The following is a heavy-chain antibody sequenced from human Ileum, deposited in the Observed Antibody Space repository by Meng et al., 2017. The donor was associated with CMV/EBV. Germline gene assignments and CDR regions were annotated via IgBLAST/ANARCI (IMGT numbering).Heavy chain of an antibody. Sequence: LSLTCAASGFIFNTYGMHWVRQAPGKGLEWVTYIRYDGSEKYYADSVRGRFIVSRDNSKNVLYLEMNSLTTEDTAQYYCAYYSSSGYYFDYWGQGTPVTVSS. D-gene: IGHD6-19*01. J-gene: IGHJ4*02. CDR3: AYYSSSGYYFDY. CDR1: GFIFNTYG. CDR2: IRYDGSEK. V-gene: IGHV3-30*02.